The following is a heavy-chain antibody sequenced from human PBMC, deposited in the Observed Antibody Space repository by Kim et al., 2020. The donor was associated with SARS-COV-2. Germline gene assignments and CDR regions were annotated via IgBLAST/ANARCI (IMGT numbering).Heavy chain of an antibody. CDR1: GYTFTSYY. J-gene: IGHJ6*02. Sequence: ASVKVSCKASGYTFTSYYMHWVRQAPGQGLEWMGIINPSGGSTSYAQKFQGRVTMTRDTSTSTVYMELSSLRSEDTAVYYCARTYSSSLRGVGLDVWGQGTTVTVSS. CDR2: INPSGGST. D-gene: IGHD6-13*01. V-gene: IGHV1-46*01. CDR3: ARTYSSSLRGVGLDV.